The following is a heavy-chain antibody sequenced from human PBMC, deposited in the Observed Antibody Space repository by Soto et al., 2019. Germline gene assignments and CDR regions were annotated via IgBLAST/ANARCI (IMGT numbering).Heavy chain of an antibody. J-gene: IGHJ4*02. CDR2: ISGSGGST. V-gene: IGHV3-23*01. CDR1: GFTFSNYA. Sequence: PGGSLRLSCAASGFTFSNYAMSWVRQAPGKGLEWVSGISGSGGSTYYADSVKGRSTISRDNSKNTLYLQMNSLRAEDTAVYYCAIIDTKTMKVVWGQGTLVTVSS. CDR3: AIIDTKTMKVV. D-gene: IGHD3-22*01.